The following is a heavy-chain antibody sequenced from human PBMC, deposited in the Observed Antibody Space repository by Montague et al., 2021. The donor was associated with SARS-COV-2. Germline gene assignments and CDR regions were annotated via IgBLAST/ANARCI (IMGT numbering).Heavy chain of an antibody. D-gene: IGHD3-10*01. CDR2: IYYSGST. Sequence: SETLSLTCSVSGGSISSSSYYWGWIRQSPGKGLEWIGSIYYSGSTYYNPSLKSRVTISLDTSKKQFSLKVSSVTAADTAVYYCARRNYYGSGSYYNSGFDPWGQGTLVTVSS. CDR3: ARRNYYGSGSYYNSGFDP. V-gene: IGHV4-39*01. J-gene: IGHJ5*02. CDR1: GGSISSSSYY.